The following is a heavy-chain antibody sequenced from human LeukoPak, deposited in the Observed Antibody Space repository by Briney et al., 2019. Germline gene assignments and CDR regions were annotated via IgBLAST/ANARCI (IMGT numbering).Heavy chain of an antibody. V-gene: IGHV3-11*01. CDR3: AKDSDYYYYYGMDV. CDR1: GFTFSDYY. Sequence: GGSLRLSCAASGFTFSDYYMSWIRQAPGKGLEWVSYISSSGSTIYYADSVKGRFTISRDNAKNSLYLQMNSLRAEDTALYYCAKDSDYYYYYGMDVWGQGTTVTVSS. J-gene: IGHJ6*02. CDR2: ISSSGSTI.